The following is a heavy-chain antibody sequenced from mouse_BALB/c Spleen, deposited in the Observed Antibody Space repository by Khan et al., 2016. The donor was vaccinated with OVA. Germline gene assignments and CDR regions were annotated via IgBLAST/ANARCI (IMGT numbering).Heavy chain of an antibody. D-gene: IGHD1-2*01. V-gene: IGHV2-6-7*01. J-gene: IGHJ3*01. Sequence: VQLQESGPGLVAPSQSLSITCTVSGFSLTGFGINWVRQPPGMGLEWLGMIWGDGSTDYNSVLKSRLSISKDNSKSQVFLKMNSLQTDDTARYYCARELRLGGFAYWGQGTLVTVSA. CDR3: ARELRLGGFAY. CDR1: GFSLTGFG. CDR2: IWGDGST.